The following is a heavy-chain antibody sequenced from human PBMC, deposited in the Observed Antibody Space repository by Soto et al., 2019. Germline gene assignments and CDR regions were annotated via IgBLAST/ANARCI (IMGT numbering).Heavy chain of an antibody. D-gene: IGHD5-18*01. CDR1: GCTFSSYA. J-gene: IGHJ4*02. Sequence: SVKVSCKASGCTFSSYAISWVRQAPGQGLEWMGGIIPIFGTANYAQKFQGRVTITADESTSTAYMELSSLRSEDTAVYYCARDRVKRTAMEMAYYFDYWGQGTLVTVSS. V-gene: IGHV1-69*13. CDR2: IIPIFGTA. CDR3: ARDRVKRTAMEMAYYFDY.